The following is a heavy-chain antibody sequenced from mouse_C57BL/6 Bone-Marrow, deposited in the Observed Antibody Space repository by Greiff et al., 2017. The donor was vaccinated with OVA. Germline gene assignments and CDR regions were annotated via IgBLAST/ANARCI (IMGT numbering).Heavy chain of an antibody. D-gene: IGHD2-3*01. CDR2: INNDGSST. J-gene: IGHJ3*01. Sequence: EVKLVESEGGLVQPGSSMKLSCTASGFTFSDYYMAWVRQAPEKGLEWVANINNDGSSTYYPDSLKGRFIISRDNAKNILYLQMSSLKSEDTATYYCASDGGYSHWDFADWGTGTLVTVSA. CDR1: GFTFSDYY. CDR3: ASDGGYSHWDFAD. V-gene: IGHV5-16*01.